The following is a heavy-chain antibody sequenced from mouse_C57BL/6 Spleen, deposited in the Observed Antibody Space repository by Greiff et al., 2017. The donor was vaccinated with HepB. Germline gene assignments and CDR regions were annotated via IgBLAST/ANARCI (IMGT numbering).Heavy chain of an antibody. V-gene: IGHV5-12*01. D-gene: IGHD2-4*01. Sequence: EVQGVESGGGLVQPGGSLKLSCAASGFTFSDYYMYWVRQTPEKRLEWVAYISNGGGSTYYPDTVKGRFTISRDNAKNTLYLQMSRLKSEDTAMYYCARSLIYYDYNYYAMDYWGQGTSVTVSS. CDR1: GFTFSDYY. J-gene: IGHJ4*01. CDR3: ARSLIYYDYNYYAMDY. CDR2: ISNGGGST.